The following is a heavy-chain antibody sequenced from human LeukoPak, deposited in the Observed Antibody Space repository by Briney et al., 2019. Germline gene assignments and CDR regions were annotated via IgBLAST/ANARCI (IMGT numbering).Heavy chain of an antibody. CDR2: IYSSGST. Sequence: SGTLSLTCTVSGGSISSNYWSWIRQPAGKGLEWIGRIYSSGSTNYNPSLKSRVSMSADTSKNQFSLNLSSVTAADTAVYYCARGPYYSNALGHFDYWGQGTLVTVSS. D-gene: IGHD4-11*01. CDR1: GGSISSNY. V-gene: IGHV4-4*07. J-gene: IGHJ4*02. CDR3: ARGPYYSNALGHFDY.